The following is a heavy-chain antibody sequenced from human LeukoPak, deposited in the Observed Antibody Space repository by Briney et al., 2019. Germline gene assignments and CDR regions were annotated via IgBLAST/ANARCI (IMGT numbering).Heavy chain of an antibody. CDR2: ISYDGSNK. CDR1: GFTFSTYG. J-gene: IGHJ5*02. D-gene: IGHD6-13*01. CDR3: ARASNSGYSSFDP. V-gene: IGHV3-30-3*01. Sequence: PGTSLRLSCAASGFTFSTYGIHWVRQAPGKGLEGVAVISYDGSNKYYADSVKGRFTISRDNSKNTLYLQMNSLRAEDMAIYYCARASNSGYSSFDPWGQGTLVTVSS.